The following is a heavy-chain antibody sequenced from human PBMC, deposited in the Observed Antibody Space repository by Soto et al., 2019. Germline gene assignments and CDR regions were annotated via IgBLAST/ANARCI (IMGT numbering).Heavy chain of an antibody. V-gene: IGHV1-69*01. J-gene: IGHJ6*02. CDR2: IIPIFGTA. CDR3: ARAPTLRYFAWFQGAFYYYYGMDV. D-gene: IGHD3-9*01. CDR1: GGTFSSYA. Sequence: QVQLVQSGAEVKKPGSSVKVSCKASGGTFSSYAISWVRQAPGQGLEWMGGIIPIFGTANYAQKLQGRVTITADESTSTAYMELSSLRSEDTAVYYCARAPTLRYFAWFQGAFYYYYGMDVWGQGTTVTVSS.